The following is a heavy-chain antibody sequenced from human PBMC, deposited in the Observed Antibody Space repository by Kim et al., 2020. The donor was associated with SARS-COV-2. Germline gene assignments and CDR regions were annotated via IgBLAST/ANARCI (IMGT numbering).Heavy chain of an antibody. J-gene: IGHJ4*02. V-gene: IGHV3-48*02. CDR3: ARGFSCDCSSSSCPSHFDF. CDR2: ISISTTPI. CDR1: GFTFSSYS. Sequence: GGSLRLSCAASGFTFSSYSMAWVRQAPGKGLQWISYISISTTPIYYADSVKGRFTISRDNARNSVYLQMDSLRDEDTAVYYCARGFSCDCSSSSCPSHFDFWGQGTLVTVSS. D-gene: IGHD2-2*01.